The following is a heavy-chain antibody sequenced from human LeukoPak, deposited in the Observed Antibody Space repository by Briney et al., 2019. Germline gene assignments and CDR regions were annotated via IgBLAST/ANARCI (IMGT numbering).Heavy chain of an antibody. J-gene: IGHJ6*03. CDR3: AGGLAAAHYYYYMDV. D-gene: IGHD6-13*01. CDR1: GFTFSSYE. Sequence: GGSLRLSCAASGFTFSSYEMNWVRQAPGKGLEWVSYIRSSGSTIYYTDSVKGRFTISRDNAKNSLYLQMNSLRAEDTAVYYCAGGLAAAHYYYYMDVWGKGTTVTVSS. V-gene: IGHV3-48*03. CDR2: IRSSGSTI.